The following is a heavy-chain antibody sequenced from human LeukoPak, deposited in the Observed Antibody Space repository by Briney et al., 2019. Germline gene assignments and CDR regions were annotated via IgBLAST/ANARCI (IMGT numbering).Heavy chain of an antibody. D-gene: IGHD7-27*01. CDR2: IRFDGTNR. CDR1: GFTFSNYI. Sequence: GGSLRLSCAASGFTFSNYIMHWVRQAPGKGLEWVSFIRFDGTNRHYVDSVKGRFTISRDNANNMLYLQMNSLNFEDTAVYYCARDAYHSGALDQWGEGTLVIVSS. CDR3: ARDAYHSGALDQ. J-gene: IGHJ4*02. V-gene: IGHV3-30*02.